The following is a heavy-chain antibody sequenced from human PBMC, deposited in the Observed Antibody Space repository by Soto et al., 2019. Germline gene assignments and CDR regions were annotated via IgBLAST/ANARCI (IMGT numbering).Heavy chain of an antibody. J-gene: IGHJ3*02. CDR3: AHRPFNSAWHDAYDI. D-gene: IGHD5-18*01. CDR2: IYWDDDK. V-gene: IGHV2-5*02. CDR1: GFSLSARGEG. Sequence: SGPTLVNPTETLTLTCTFSGFSLSARGEGVGWIRQPPGKALEWLAIIYWDDDKRYSPSLRTTFTITKDTSKNQVVLTMTNMDPVDTATYFCAHRPFNSAWHDAYDIWGPGTMVTVSS.